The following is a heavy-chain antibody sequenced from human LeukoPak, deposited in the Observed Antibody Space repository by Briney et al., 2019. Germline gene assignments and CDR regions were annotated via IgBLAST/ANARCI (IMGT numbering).Heavy chain of an antibody. CDR2: ISYSGGT. Sequence: SSETLSLTCTVSGGSISTGGYYWSWIRQPPGKGLEWIGYISYSGGTYYNPSLKSRVSISVDTSKSQFSLKLSSVTAADTAVYYCARDSSSWTSGVLPYYFDYWGQGTLVTVSS. J-gene: IGHJ4*02. CDR1: GGSISTGGYY. D-gene: IGHD6-13*01. CDR3: ARDSSSWTSGVLPYYFDY. V-gene: IGHV4-31*03.